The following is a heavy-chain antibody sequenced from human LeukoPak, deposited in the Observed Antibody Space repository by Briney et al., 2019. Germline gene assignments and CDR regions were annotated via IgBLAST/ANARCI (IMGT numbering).Heavy chain of an antibody. CDR3: ARDGFSSSWYGRALDY. J-gene: IGHJ4*02. Sequence: GGSLRLACAASGFSSYGMHWVRQAPGKGLEWVAVIWYDESNKYYADSVKGRFTISRDNSRNTLYLQMNSLRAEDTAVYYCARDGFSSSWYGRALDYWGQGTLVTVSS. CDR2: IWYDESNK. CDR1: GFSSYG. V-gene: IGHV3-33*01. D-gene: IGHD6-13*01.